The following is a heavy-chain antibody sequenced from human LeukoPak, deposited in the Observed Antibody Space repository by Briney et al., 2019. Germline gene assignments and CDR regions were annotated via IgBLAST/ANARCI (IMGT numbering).Heavy chain of an antibody. J-gene: IGHJ1*01. V-gene: IGHV3-48*03. D-gene: IGHD4-17*01. CDR2: ISRSGNAI. CDR1: GFTFTRFN. CDR3: ATATSLDYGDYFFHH. Sequence: GGSLRLSCAASGFTFTRFNMNWVRQAPGKGLEWLSYISRSGNAIYYADSMKGRFTISRDNAKNSLYLQMNSLRVEDTAVYYCATATSLDYGDYFFHHWGQGTLVTVSS.